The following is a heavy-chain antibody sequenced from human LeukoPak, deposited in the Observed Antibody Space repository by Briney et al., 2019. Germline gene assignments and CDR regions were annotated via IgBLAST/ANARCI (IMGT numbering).Heavy chain of an antibody. CDR1: GGTFSSYA. J-gene: IGHJ6*02. V-gene: IGHV1-69*13. CDR2: IIPIFGTA. CDR3: ARGARYCSSTSCYTQRYYYYGMDV. Sequence: ASVKVSCKASGGTFSSYAISWVRQAPGQGLEWMGGIIPIFGTANYAQKFQGRVTITADESTSTAYMELSSLRSEDTAVYYCARGARYCSSTSCYTQRYYYYGMDVWGQGTTVTVSS. D-gene: IGHD2-2*02.